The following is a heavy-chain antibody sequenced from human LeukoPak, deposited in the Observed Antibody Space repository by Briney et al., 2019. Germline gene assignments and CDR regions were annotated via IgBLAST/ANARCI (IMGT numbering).Heavy chain of an antibody. V-gene: IGHV3-33*01. J-gene: IGHJ6*02. CDR2: IWFDKNQ. D-gene: IGHD2-8*01. CDR1: GFILNDHG. Sequence: GRSLRPSCAASGFILNDHGMHWVRQAPGKGMEWVADIWFDKNQHFADSVKGRFAISRDNSKNTVYMQINSLRAEDTAVYYCARDRHCVNGVCHSPPGMDVWGQGATVTVSS. CDR3: ARDRHCVNGVCHSPPGMDV.